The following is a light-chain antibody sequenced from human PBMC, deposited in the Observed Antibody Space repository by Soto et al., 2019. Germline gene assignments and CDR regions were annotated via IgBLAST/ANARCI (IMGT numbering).Light chain of an antibody. V-gene: IGLV2-14*01. CDR1: SNDVGIYNY. J-gene: IGLJ3*02. CDR3: SSYTISSTWV. CDR2: EVT. Sequence: QSALTQPASVSGSPGQSIHISCTGTSNDVGIYNYVSWYQQHPGKAPKLIIYEVTNRPSGVSDRFSGSKSDNTVSLTISGLQAEDEADYYCSSYTISSTWVVGGGTQLTVL.